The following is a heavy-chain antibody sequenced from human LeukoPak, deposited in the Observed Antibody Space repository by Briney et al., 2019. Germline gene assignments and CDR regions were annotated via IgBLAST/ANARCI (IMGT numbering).Heavy chain of an antibody. J-gene: IGHJ4*02. D-gene: IGHD3-22*01. CDR2: ISGSGGST. CDR3: AKATYYYDSSGYYYGYYFDY. V-gene: IGHV3-23*01. CDR1: GFTFSSYA. Sequence: GGSLRLSCAASGFTFSSYAMSWVRQAPGKGLEWVSAISGSGGSTYYADSVKGRFTISRDNSKNTLYLQMNSLRAEDAAVYYCAKATYYYDSSGYYYGYYFDYWGQGTLVTVSS.